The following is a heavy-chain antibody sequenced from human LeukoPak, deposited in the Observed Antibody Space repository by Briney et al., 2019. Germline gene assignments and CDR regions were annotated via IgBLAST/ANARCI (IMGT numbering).Heavy chain of an antibody. CDR2: ITSTGDNT. Sequence: GGSLRLSSAHSVFSYSMTWVCKAPGKGLECVSVITSTGDNTYYIDSVKGRFTISRDDSKNTLYLQMNSLRVEDTAIYYCAKAGLTLHPGYWGQGTLVTVSS. J-gene: IGHJ4*02. CDR3: AKAGLTLHPGY. CDR1: VFSYS. V-gene: IGHV3-23*01. D-gene: IGHD3-9*01.